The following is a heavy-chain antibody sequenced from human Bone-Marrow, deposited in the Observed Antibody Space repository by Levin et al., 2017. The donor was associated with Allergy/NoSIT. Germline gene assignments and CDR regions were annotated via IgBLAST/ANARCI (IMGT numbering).Heavy chain of an antibody. CDR3: ARAGVDP. Sequence: RGESLKISCVGSGFTFSASPMHWVRQAPGKRLEWVALISFDGSKEYYADSVKGRFALSRDNSNNVVYLQMNSLRPDDTAVYYCARAGVDPWGQGTLVTVSS. V-gene: IGHV3-30*09. J-gene: IGHJ5*02. CDR1: GFTFSASP. CDR2: ISFDGSKE.